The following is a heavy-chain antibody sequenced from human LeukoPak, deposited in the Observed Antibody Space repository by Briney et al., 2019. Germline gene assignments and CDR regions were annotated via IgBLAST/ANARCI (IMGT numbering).Heavy chain of an antibody. Sequence: GRSLRLSCAASGFTFSSYAMHWVRQAPGKGLEWVAVISYDGSNKYYADSVKGRFTISRDNSKNTLYLQMNSLRAEDTAVYHCAREGTAMVNDAFDIWGQGTMVTVSS. J-gene: IGHJ3*02. D-gene: IGHD5-18*01. CDR2: ISYDGSNK. CDR3: AREGTAMVNDAFDI. CDR1: GFTFSSYA. V-gene: IGHV3-30*04.